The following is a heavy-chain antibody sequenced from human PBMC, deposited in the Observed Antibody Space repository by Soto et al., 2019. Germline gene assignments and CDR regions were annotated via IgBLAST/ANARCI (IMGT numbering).Heavy chain of an antibody. CDR3: TRPHGRPYNYYMDV. Sequence: GGSLRLSCAASGFTFSGSAMHWARQASGKGLEWVGRIRSKANSYATAYAASVKGRFTISRDDSKNTAYLQMNSLKTEDTAVYYCTRPHGRPYNYYMDVWGKGTTVTVSS. CDR1: GFTFSGSA. CDR2: IRSKANSYAT. V-gene: IGHV3-73*01. J-gene: IGHJ6*03.